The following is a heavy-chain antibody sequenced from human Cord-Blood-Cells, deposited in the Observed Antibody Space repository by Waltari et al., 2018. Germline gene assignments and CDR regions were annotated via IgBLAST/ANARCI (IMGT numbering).Heavy chain of an antibody. CDR3: AREGYSSSWYDAFDI. D-gene: IGHD6-13*01. CDR1: GGTFSSYT. V-gene: IGHV1-69*01. CDR2: IIPIFGTA. Sequence: QVQLVQSGAEVKKPGSSVKVSCKASGGTFSSYTISWVRQAPGRGLEWMGGIIPIFGTAKYAQKCQGRVTITADESTSTAYMELSSLRSEDTAVYYCAREGYSSSWYDAFDIWGQGTMVTVSS. J-gene: IGHJ3*02.